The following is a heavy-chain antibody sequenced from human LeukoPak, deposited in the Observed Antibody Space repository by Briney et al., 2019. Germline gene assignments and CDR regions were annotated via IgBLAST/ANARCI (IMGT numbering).Heavy chain of an antibody. D-gene: IGHD3-22*01. CDR1: GFTFSSYA. CDR2: ISYDGSNK. Sequence: GGSLRLSCAASGFTFSSYAMHWVRQAPGKGLEWVAVISYDGSNKYYADSVKGRFTISRDNSKNTLYLQMNSLRAEDTAVYYCARPSARSSGYYLNWFDPWGQGTPVTVSS. CDR3: ARPSARSSGYYLNWFDP. J-gene: IGHJ5*02. V-gene: IGHV3-30-3*01.